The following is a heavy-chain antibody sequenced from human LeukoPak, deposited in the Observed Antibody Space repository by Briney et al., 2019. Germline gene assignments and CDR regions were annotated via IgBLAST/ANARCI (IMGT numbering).Heavy chain of an antibody. CDR3: ARGRGYSYGPYYYYYMDV. J-gene: IGHJ6*03. CDR2: IYTSGST. CDR1: GGSISSYY. V-gene: IGHV4-4*07. D-gene: IGHD5-18*01. Sequence: PSETLSLTCTVSGGSISSYYWSWIRQPAGKGLEWIGRIYTSGSTNYNPSLKSRVTMSVDTSKNQFSLKLSSVTAADTAVYYCARGRGYSYGPYYYYYMDVWGKGTTVTVSS.